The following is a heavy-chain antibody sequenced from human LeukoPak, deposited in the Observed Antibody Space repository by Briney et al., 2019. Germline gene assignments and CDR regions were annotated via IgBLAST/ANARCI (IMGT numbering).Heavy chain of an antibody. CDR1: GGSISSYY. J-gene: IGHJ4*02. Sequence: SETLSLTCTVSGGSISSYYWSWILQPAGKGLEWIGRIYTSGSTNYNPSLKSRLAMSADPPKNKFSLTLSSVTAAATAVYYCARLRARYSSSWRDYRGQATLVTVSS. V-gene: IGHV4-4*07. CDR3: ARLRARYSSSWRDY. CDR2: IYTSGST. D-gene: IGHD6-13*01.